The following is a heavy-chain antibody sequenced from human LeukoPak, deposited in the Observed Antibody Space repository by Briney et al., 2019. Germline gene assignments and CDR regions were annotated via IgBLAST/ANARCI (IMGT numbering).Heavy chain of an antibody. Sequence: SETPSLTCTVSDGSISSSSYYWGWIRQPPGKGLEWIGSIDYSGSTYYNPSLKSRVTISVDTSKNQFSLKLSSVTVADTAVYYCARHEYYHDSIGNEWRASAFDNWGQGTLVTVSP. CDR3: ARHEYYHDSIGNEWRASAFDN. CDR2: IDYSGST. CDR1: DGSISSSSYY. D-gene: IGHD3-22*01. J-gene: IGHJ4*02. V-gene: IGHV4-39*01.